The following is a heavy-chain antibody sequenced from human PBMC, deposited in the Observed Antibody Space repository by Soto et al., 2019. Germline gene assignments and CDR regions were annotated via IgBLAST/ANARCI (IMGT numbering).Heavy chain of an antibody. CDR2: INDSGTT. D-gene: IGHD1-26*01. J-gene: IGHJ6*01. CDR3: AAEPSKNLYHHYGWEC. V-gene: IGHV4-34*01. CDR1: VGSFSGFY. Sequence: SETLSLTCAIYVGSFSGFYWSWIRHPPGKGLEWIGEINDSGTTNYNPSLKSRVTISADTSKTHFSLRLTSVTAADTAVYYCAAEPSKNLYHHYGWECWGQGTTLMVSS.